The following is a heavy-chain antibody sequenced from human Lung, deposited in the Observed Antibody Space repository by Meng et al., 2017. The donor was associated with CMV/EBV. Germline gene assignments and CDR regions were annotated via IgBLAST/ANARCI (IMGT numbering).Heavy chain of an antibody. J-gene: IGHJ5*02. D-gene: IGHD1-14*01. V-gene: IGHV2-5*02. Sequence: HICLMESRPTLVTPTQTLTLTCTFSGFSLSTREVGVGWIRQPPGKALEWLAVIYWDDDKRYSPSLKSRLTITKDTSKNQVVLTLTNMDPVDTATYYCALFTGSWFDPWGQGTLVTVSS. CDR2: IYWDDDK. CDR1: GFSLSTREVG. CDR3: ALFTGSWFDP.